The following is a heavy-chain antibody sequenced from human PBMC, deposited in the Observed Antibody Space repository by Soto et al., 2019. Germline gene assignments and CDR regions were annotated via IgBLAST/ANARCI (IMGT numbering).Heavy chain of an antibody. CDR1: GYTFANYW. CDR2: IYPGDADT. Sequence: PGESLKISCKGSGYTFANYWIGWVLQMPGKGPEWMGIIYPGDADTQYNPSFQGQVTISADKSISTAYLQWSSLKASDTAMYYCERGYCGGDCYWFDPWGQGTLVTVSS. V-gene: IGHV5-51*01. CDR3: ERGYCGGDCYWFDP. J-gene: IGHJ5*02. D-gene: IGHD2-21*02.